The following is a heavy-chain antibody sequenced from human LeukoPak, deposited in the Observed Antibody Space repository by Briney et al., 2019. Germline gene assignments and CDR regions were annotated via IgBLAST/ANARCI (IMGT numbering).Heavy chain of an antibody. D-gene: IGHD1-26*01. CDR2: IYTSGST. CDR1: GASIRSYY. J-gene: IGHJ4*02. Sequence: SETLSLTCSVSGASIRSYYWSWIRQPPGKGLEWIGYIYTSGSTNHSPSLKGRVTISVDTSKNQFSLKLSSVTAADTAVYYCARHSGSALDYWGQGTLVTVSS. CDR3: ARHSGSALDY. V-gene: IGHV4-4*09.